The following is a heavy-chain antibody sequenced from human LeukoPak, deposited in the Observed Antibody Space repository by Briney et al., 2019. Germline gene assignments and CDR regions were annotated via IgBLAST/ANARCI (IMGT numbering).Heavy chain of an antibody. V-gene: IGHV4-61*01. CDR3: ARGPWDITFFDY. CDR2: IYYSGST. J-gene: IGHJ4*02. Sequence: SETLSLTCTVSGGSVSSGSYYWSWIRQPPGKGLEWIGYIYYSGSTNYSPSLRSRVTISIDTSKNQFSLKLSSVTAADTAVYYCARGPWDITFFDYWGQGTLVTVSS. D-gene: IGHD3-16*01. CDR1: GGSVSSGSYY.